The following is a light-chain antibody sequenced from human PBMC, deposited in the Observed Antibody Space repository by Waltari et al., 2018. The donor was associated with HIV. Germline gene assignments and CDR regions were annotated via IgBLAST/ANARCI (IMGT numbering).Light chain of an antibody. Sequence: DIRLTQTPSTLSAAVRDTVTITCRASQNIGTSLAWYQQKPGKAPTLLIYQASTLQNGVSSRFSGSGSGTEFILTITSLQRDDFASYFCQQYETYYTFGQGSRLE. CDR2: QAS. CDR3: QQYETYYT. J-gene: IGKJ2*01. V-gene: IGKV1-5*03. CDR1: QNIGTS.